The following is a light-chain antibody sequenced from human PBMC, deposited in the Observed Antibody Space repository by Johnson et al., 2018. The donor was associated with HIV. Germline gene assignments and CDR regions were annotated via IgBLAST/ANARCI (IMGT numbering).Light chain of an antibody. J-gene: IGLJ1*01. V-gene: IGLV1-51*01. Sequence: QSILTQPPSVSAAPGQKVTISCSGSSSNIGNNYVSWYQQLPGTAPKLLIYDNNKRPSGIPDRFSGSKSGTSATLGITGLQTGDEADYYCGTWDSSLSAVSFFRTVTKVTAL. CDR1: SSNIGNNY. CDR2: DNN. CDR3: GTWDSSLSAVSF.